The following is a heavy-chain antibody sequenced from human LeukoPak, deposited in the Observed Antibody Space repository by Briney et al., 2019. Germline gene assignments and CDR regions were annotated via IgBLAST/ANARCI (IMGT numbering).Heavy chain of an antibody. D-gene: IGHD1-26*01. CDR2: IIPIFGTA. CDR3: ARAPIVGDMVDYFDY. J-gene: IGHJ4*02. Sequence: ASVKVSCKASGGTFSSYAISWVRQAPGQGLEWMGGIIPIFGTANYAQKFQGRVTITADESTSTAYMELSSLRSEDTAVYYCARAPIVGDMVDYFDYWGQGTLVTVSS. V-gene: IGHV1-69*13. CDR1: GGTFSSYA.